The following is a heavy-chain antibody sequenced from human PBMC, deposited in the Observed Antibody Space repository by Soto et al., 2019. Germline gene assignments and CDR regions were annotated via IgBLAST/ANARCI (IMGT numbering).Heavy chain of an antibody. Sequence: ASVKVSCKASGYTFTSYAMHWVRQAPGQRLEWMGWISAYNGNTNYAQKLQGRVTMTTDTSTSTAYMELRSLRSDDTAVYYCARERTYFGDYWGQGTLVTVSS. J-gene: IGHJ4*02. CDR1: GYTFTSYA. CDR3: ARERTYFGDY. D-gene: IGHD3-9*01. CDR2: ISAYNGNT. V-gene: IGHV1-18*01.